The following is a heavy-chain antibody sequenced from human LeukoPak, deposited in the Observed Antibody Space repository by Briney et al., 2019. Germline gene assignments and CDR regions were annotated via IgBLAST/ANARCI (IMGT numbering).Heavy chain of an antibody. J-gene: IGHJ5*02. CDR1: GFTFSNYG. Sequence: GSLRLSCAASGFTFSNYGMTWIRQAPGKGLGGGSAFSSSGGITNYADSVQGRFTISRENTKNTLYLQMNSLRGEDTAVYYCARILDHYDFPNNWFDPWGQGTLVTVSA. D-gene: IGHD3-22*01. CDR3: ARILDHYDFPNNWFDP. CDR2: FSSSGGIT. V-gene: IGHV3-23*01.